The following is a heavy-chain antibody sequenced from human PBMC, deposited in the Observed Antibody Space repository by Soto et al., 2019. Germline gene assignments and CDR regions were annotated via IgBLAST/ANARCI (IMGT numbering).Heavy chain of an antibody. CDR2: IYHSGAT. D-gene: IGHD6-19*01. V-gene: IGHV4-4*02. Sequence: QVQLQESGPGLMKPSGTLSLTCAVSGGSISTNWWSWVRQPPGKGLEWIGEIYHSGATNYHPSLKNRVTMSVDKSQNHLSLNLTSVTAADSAVYYCARHIAVSGTRGFDFWGHGTLVTVSS. CDR3: ARHIAVSGTRGFDF. J-gene: IGHJ4*01. CDR1: GGSISTNW.